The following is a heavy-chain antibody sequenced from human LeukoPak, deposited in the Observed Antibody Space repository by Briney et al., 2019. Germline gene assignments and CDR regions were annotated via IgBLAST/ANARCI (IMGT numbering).Heavy chain of an antibody. CDR3: ARVKEYSSSSIVRWFDP. V-gene: IGHV1-18*01. CDR1: GYTFTSYG. D-gene: IGHD6-6*01. J-gene: IGHJ5*02. Sequence: ASVKVSCKASGYTFTSYGISWVRQAPGQGLEWMGWISAYNGNTNYAQKLQGRVTMTTDTSTSTAYMELRSLRSDDTAVYYCARVKEYSSSSIVRWFDPWGQGTLVAVSS. CDR2: ISAYNGNT.